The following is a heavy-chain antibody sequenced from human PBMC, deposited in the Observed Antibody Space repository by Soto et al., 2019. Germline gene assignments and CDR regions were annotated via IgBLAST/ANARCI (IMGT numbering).Heavy chain of an antibody. D-gene: IGHD1-26*01. CDR3: AKEYSGSLAPFDI. V-gene: IGHV3-23*01. CDR1: GFTLRSYA. CDR2: ISGSGGST. J-gene: IGHJ3*02. Sequence: GSLRLSCAASGFTLRSYAMSWFRQAPGKGLEWVSAISGSGGSTYYADSVKGRFTISRDNSKNTLYLQMNSLRAEDTAVYYCAKEYSGSLAPFDIWGQGTMVTVSS.